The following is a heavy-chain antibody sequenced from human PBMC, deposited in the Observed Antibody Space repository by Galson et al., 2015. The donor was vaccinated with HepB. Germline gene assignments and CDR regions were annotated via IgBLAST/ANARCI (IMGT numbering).Heavy chain of an antibody. D-gene: IGHD6-19*01. CDR1: GFTFSSYG. V-gene: IGHV3-33*08. CDR2: IWYDGTNK. CDR3: ARDHVGGSSGWYDFDY. Sequence: SLRLSCAASGFTFSSYGMHWVRQAPGKGLEWVAVIWYDGTNKYYVDSVKGRFTISRNNSENTLYLQMNSLRAEDTAVYYCARDHVGGSSGWYDFDYWGQGTLVTVSS. J-gene: IGHJ4*02.